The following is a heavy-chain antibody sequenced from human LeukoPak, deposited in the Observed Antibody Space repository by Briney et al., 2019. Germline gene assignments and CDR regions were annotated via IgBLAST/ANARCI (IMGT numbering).Heavy chain of an antibody. Sequence: ASVKVSCKASGYTFTGYYVHWVRQAPGQGLEWMGWISAYNGNTNYAQKLQGRVTMTRDTSISTVYMELNSLTSDDTAVYYCARDLDDSSGDDYWGQGTLVTVSS. V-gene: IGHV1-2*02. CDR2: ISAYNGNT. D-gene: IGHD3-22*01. CDR1: GYTFTGYY. CDR3: ARDLDDSSGDDY. J-gene: IGHJ4*02.